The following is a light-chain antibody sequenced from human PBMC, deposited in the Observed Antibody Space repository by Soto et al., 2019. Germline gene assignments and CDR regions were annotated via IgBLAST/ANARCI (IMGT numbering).Light chain of an antibody. J-gene: IGLJ1*01. CDR1: SSDFGSYKF. CDR2: ETS. CDR3: FSFTSTNTHV. V-gene: IGLV2-23*01. Sequence: SALTQPASVSGSPGQSVTISCTGTSSDFGSYKFVSWYQHHPGKVPKVIIYETSKRPSGVSDRFSGSKSGNTAYLTISGLQAADEADYYCFSFTSTNTHVFGSGTKLTVL.